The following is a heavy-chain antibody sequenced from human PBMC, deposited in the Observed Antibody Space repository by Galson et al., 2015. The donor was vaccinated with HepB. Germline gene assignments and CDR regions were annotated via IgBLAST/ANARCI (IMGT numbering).Heavy chain of an antibody. CDR1: GFSLSTSGVG. J-gene: IGHJ5*02. CDR2: IYWDDDK. V-gene: IGHV2-5*02. Sequence: PALVKPTQTLTLTCTFSGFSLSTSGVGVGWIRQPPGKALEWLALIYWDDDKRYSPSLKSRLTITKDTSKNQVVLTMTNMDPVDTATYYCAHSPRVYYYDSSGYGWFDPWGQGTLVTVSS. D-gene: IGHD3-22*01. CDR3: AHSPRVYYYDSSGYGWFDP.